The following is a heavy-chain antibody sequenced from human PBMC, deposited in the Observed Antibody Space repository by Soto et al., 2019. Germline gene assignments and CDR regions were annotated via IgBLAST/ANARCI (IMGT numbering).Heavy chain of an antibody. Sequence: QVQLVQSGTEVKRPGDSVKVSCKASGYTFTGYYVHWVRQAPGQGLEWMGWINPNSGDTYLAQRFQGRVTMNRDTSIGTAYMELRGLTSDETAASYCAKGGAIVAAGTRVYIYNAMDVWGQGTTVTVS. D-gene: IGHD6-13*01. CDR3: AKGGAIVAAGTRVYIYNAMDV. CDR1: GYTFTGYY. V-gene: IGHV1-2*02. CDR2: INPNSGDT. J-gene: IGHJ6*02.